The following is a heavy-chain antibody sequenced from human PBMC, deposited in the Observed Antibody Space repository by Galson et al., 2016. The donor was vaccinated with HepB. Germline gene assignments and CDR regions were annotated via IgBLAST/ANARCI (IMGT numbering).Heavy chain of an antibody. D-gene: IGHD2-2*01. J-gene: IGHJ6*02. CDR2: MSASNGNT. CDR1: GYTYISYG. Sequence: SVKVSCKASGYTYISYGINWVRQAPGQGLEWMGWMSASNGNTDYAQKFHGRVTMTTDTSTSTAYMELRSLRSGDTAVYYCARFCRSARCLMWGGQNYFNYYAMDVWGQGTAVTVSS. V-gene: IGHV1-18*01. CDR3: ARFCRSARCLMWGGQNYFNYYAMDV.